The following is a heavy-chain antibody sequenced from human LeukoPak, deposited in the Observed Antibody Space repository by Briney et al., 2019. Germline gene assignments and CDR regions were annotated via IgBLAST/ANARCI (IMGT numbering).Heavy chain of an antibody. CDR2: INPNSGGT. D-gene: IGHD2-2*01. J-gene: IGHJ6*02. CDR3: ARDLGYCSSTSCYASYYYGMDV. CDR1: GYTFTGYY. V-gene: IGHV1-2*02. Sequence: VASVKVSCKASGYTFTGYYMHGVRQAPGQGLEWMGWINPNSGGTNYAQKFQGRVTMTRDTSISTAYMELSRLRSDDTAVYYCARDLGYCSSTSCYASYYYGMDVWGQGTTVTVSS.